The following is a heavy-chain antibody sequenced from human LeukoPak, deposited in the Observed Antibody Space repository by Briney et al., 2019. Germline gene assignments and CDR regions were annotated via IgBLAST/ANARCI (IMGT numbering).Heavy chain of an antibody. J-gene: IGHJ3*02. Sequence: SETLSLTCTVSGYSISSGYYWGWIRRPPGKGLEWIGSIYHSGSTYYNPSLKSRVTISVDTSKNQFSLELNSVTAADTAVYYCARGGTGWFGELLPDAFDIWGQGTMVTVSS. D-gene: IGHD3-10*01. CDR2: IYHSGST. CDR3: ARGGTGWFGELLPDAFDI. V-gene: IGHV4-38-2*02. CDR1: GYSISSGYY.